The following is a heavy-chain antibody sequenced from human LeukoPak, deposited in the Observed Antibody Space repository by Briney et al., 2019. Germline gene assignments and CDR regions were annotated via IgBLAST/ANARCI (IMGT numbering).Heavy chain of an antibody. CDR2: INPSGGST. D-gene: IGHD6-13*01. J-gene: IGHJ4*02. V-gene: IGHV1-46*01. Sequence: GASVKVSCKASAYTFTSYYMHWVRQAPGQGLEWMGIINPSGGSTSYAQKFQGRVTMTRDMSTSTVYMELSSLRSEDTAVYYCARDLGSYSSSWPEPSPFDYWGQGTLVTVSS. CDR3: ARDLGSYSSSWPEPSPFDY. CDR1: AYTFTSYY.